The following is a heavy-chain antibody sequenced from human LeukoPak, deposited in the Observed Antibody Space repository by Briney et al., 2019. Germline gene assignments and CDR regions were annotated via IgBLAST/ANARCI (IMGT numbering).Heavy chain of an antibody. J-gene: IGHJ4*02. D-gene: IGHD3-16*01. Sequence: GGSLRLSCAASGFPFSSYAMSWVRQAPGKGLEWVSSISGSGGSTYYADSVKGRFTVSRDNFENTLYLQMNSLRADDTAFYYCARRGSYNDYWGQGTLVTVSS. CDR2: ISGSGGST. CDR1: GFPFSSYA. CDR3: ARRGSYNDY. V-gene: IGHV3-23*01.